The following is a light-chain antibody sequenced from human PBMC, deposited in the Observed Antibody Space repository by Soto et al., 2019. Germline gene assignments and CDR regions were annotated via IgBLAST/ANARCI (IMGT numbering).Light chain of an antibody. V-gene: IGKV3-15*01. Sequence: EVVLTQSPATLSVSPGERATLSCRASRSVSTSLAWYQQKPGQAPRLLIFVASTRATGIPARFSGSGSGTEFTLTFSSLQSEDFAVYYCQQDYNWPWTFGQGTKVDIK. J-gene: IGKJ1*01. CDR3: QQDYNWPWT. CDR2: VAS. CDR1: RSVSTS.